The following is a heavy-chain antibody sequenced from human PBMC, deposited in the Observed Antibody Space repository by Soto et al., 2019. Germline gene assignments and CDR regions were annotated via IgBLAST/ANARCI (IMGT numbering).Heavy chain of an antibody. CDR1: GLNSGTYA. J-gene: IGHJ6*02. CDR3: ARVTPGNNLYYFSGLDV. Sequence: PGGSLRLSCVASGLNSGTYAIHWVRQAPGKGLQWVALIAYDGINTYYADSVKGRFTISRDNSKNTLHLQMNSLRPEDTGVYFCARVTPGNNLYYFSGLDVWGQGTSVTVSS. D-gene: IGHD1-1*01. V-gene: IGHV3-30-3*01. CDR2: IAYDGINT.